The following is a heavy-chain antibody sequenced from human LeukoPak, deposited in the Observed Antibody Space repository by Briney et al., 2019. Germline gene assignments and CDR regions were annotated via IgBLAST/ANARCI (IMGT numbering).Heavy chain of an antibody. CDR2: ISGSGGST. J-gene: IGHJ4*02. CDR3: ARDQDGYEKDFDY. D-gene: IGHD5-24*01. CDR1: GFTFSSYG. V-gene: IGHV3-23*01. Sequence: GGSLRLSCAASGFTFSSYGMSWVRQAPGKGLEWVSAISGSGGSTYYADSVKGRFTISRDNAKNSLYLQMNSLRAEDTAVYYCARDQDGYEKDFDYWGQGTLVTVSS.